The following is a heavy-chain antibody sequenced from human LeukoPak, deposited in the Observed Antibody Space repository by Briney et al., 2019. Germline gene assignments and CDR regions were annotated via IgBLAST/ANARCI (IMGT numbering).Heavy chain of an antibody. V-gene: IGHV3-7*03. CDR1: GFTFSSYW. CDR3: ARDDRYSSGWYSSYYYGVDV. J-gene: IGHJ6*02. Sequence: GSLLLSCAASGFTFSSYWMSWVRQAPGKGLEWVANIKQDGSEKYYVDSVKGRFTISRDNAKNSLYLQMNSLRADDTAVYYCARDDRYSSGWYSSYYYGVDVWGQGTTVTVSS. CDR2: IKQDGSEK. D-gene: IGHD6-19*01.